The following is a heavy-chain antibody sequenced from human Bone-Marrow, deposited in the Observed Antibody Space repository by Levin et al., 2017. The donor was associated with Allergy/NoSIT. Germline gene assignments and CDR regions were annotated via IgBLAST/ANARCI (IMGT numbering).Heavy chain of an antibody. D-gene: IGHD6-19*01. J-gene: IGHJ4*02. V-gene: IGHV3-23*01. Sequence: PGGSLRLSCRASGFLFDTSAMTWVRQAPGKGLKWVSAISGSGDMTSYADSVKGRFTVSRDNSKNMLFLEMDNLKVEDTAIFYCVKGSSGWFQDEESWGQGTLVTVSS. CDR1: GFLFDTSA. CDR3: VKGSSGWFQDEES. CDR2: ISGSGDMT.